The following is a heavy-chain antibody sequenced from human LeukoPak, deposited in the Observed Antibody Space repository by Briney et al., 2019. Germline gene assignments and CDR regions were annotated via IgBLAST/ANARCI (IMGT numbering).Heavy chain of an antibody. J-gene: IGHJ4*02. CDR1: GFTFSSYS. CDR2: ISSSSSTI. V-gene: IGHV3-48*01. CDR3: TRDLVGATSDF. Sequence: PGGSLRLSCAASGFTFSSYSMNWVRQAPGKGLEWVSYISSSSSTIYYADSVEGRFTISRDNAKNSLYLQMNSLRAEDTAVYYCTRDLVGATSDFWGQGTLVTVSS. D-gene: IGHD1-26*01.